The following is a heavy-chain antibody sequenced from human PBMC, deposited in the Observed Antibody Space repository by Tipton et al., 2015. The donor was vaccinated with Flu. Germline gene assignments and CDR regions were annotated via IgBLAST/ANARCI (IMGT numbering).Heavy chain of an antibody. J-gene: IGHJ5*02. CDR3: ARGVRPSNMVGGVINWFDP. Sequence: TLSLTCNVSGGSISSYYWSWIRQPPGKGLEWIGCIHYTGSTKYNPSLKSRVTLSVDTSKNQFSLKVTSVNAADTAVYYCARGVRPSNMVGGVINWFDPWGQGTLVTASS. CDR2: IHYTGST. V-gene: IGHV4-59*01. CDR1: GGSISSYY. D-gene: IGHD3-10*01.